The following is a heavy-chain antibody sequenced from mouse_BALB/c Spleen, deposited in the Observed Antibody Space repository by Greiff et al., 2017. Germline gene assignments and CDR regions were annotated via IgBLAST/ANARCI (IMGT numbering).Heavy chain of an antibody. CDR3: ARTYYYGSSPYFDY. Sequence: VKLQQSGAELMKPGASVKISCKATGYTFSSYWIEWVKQRPGHGLEWIGEILPGSGSTNYNEKFKGKATFTADTSSNTAYMQLSSLTSEDSAVYYCARTYYYGSSPYFDYWGQGTTLTVSS. D-gene: IGHD1-1*01. J-gene: IGHJ2*01. V-gene: IGHV1-9*01. CDR2: ILPGSGST. CDR1: GYTFSSYW.